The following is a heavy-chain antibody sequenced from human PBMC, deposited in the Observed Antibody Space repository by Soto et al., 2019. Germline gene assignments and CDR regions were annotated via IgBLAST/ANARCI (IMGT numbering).Heavy chain of an antibody. J-gene: IGHJ5*02. CDR3: ARVPDYSNYPWFDP. D-gene: IGHD4-4*01. CDR1: GYTFTSYG. CDR2: ISAYNGNT. Sequence: ASVKVSCKASGYTFTSYGISWVRQAPGQGLEWMGWISAYNGNTNYAQKLQGRVTMTTDTSTSTAYMELRSLRSDDTAVYYCARVPDYSNYPWFDPWGQGTLVTVSS. V-gene: IGHV1-18*01.